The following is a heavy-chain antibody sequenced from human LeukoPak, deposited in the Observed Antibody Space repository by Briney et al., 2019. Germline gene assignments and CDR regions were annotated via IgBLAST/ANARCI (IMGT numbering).Heavy chain of an antibody. CDR3: ARGGGVLEWSLWD. V-gene: IGHV3-21*01. Sequence: GGSLRLSRAASGFTFSSYSMNWVRQAPGKGLEWVSSISSSSSYIYYADSVKGRFTISRDNAKNSLYLQMNSLRPDDTSMYYRARGGGVLEWSLWDWGQGTLITVSS. CDR1: GFTFSSYS. D-gene: IGHD3-3*01. CDR2: ISSSSSYI. J-gene: IGHJ4*02.